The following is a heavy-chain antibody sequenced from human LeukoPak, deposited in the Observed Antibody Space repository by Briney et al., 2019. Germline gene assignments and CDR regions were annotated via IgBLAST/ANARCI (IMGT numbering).Heavy chain of an antibody. CDR2: ISVGGGST. Sequence: PGGSLRLSCAASGFTFSSNAMSWVRQAPGKGLEWVSGISVGGGSTFYADSVKGRFTISRDNTKNTLYLQMNSLRGEDTAVYYCAKTGSTVTTLNWFDLWGQGTLVTVSS. D-gene: IGHD4-17*01. CDR3: AKTGSTVTTLNWFDL. V-gene: IGHV3-23*01. CDR1: GFTFSSNA. J-gene: IGHJ5*02.